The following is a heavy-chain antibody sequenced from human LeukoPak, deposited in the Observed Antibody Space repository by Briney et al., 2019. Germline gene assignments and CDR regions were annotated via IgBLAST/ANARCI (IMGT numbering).Heavy chain of an antibody. V-gene: IGHV4-59*08. CDR3: ARHLTGGSGYIDY. CDR2: IYHSGST. CDR1: GGSISSYY. D-gene: IGHD3-3*01. Sequence: PSETLSLTCTVSGGSISSYYWSWIRQPPGKGLEWTGYIYHSGSTYYNPSLKSRVTVSVDRSKNQFSLKLSSVTAADTAVYYCARHLTGGSGYIDYWRQGTLVTVSS. J-gene: IGHJ4*02.